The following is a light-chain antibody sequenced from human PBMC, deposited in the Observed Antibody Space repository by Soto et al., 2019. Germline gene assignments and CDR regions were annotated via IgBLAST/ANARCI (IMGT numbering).Light chain of an antibody. CDR2: DAS. J-gene: IGKJ4*01. Sequence: EIVLTQSPGTLSLSPGERATLSCRASQSVSSSYLAWSQQKPGQAPRLLIYDASNRATGIPARFSGSGSGTDFTLTISSLEPEDFAVYYCQQRSNSFGGGTKVDI. CDR1: QSVSSSY. V-gene: IGKV3D-20*02. CDR3: QQRSNS.